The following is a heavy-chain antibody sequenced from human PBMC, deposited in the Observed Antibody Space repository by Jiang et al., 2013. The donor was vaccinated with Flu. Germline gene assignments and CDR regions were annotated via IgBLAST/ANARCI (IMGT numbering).Heavy chain of an antibody. Sequence: SGAEVKRAGESLKISCKASGYIFSRYWIGWVRQMPGKGLETMGMIFPSDSQARYSPSFQGQVTISVDKYNSAAYLQWSGLRTSDTAMYYCARHYSGDYVINGHSFDLWGQGTMVTVSS. J-gene: IGHJ3*01. CDR1: GYIFSRYW. D-gene: IGHD1-26*01. CDR2: IFPSDSQA. V-gene: IGHV5-51*01. CDR3: ARHYSGDYVINGHSFDL.